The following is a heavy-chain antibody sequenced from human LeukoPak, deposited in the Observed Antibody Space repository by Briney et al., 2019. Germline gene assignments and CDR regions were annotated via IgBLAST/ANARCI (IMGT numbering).Heavy chain of an antibody. D-gene: IGHD3-9*01. V-gene: IGHV1-18*04. CDR3: ARAAYYDILIGEDWFDP. CDR2: ISAYNGNT. Sequence: GASVKVSCKASGYTFTSYGISWGRQAPGQGLEWMGWISAYNGNTNYAQKRQGRVTMTTDTSTSTAYMELRSLRSDDTAVYYCARAAYYDILIGEDWFDPWGQGTLVTVSS. J-gene: IGHJ5*02. CDR1: GYTFTSYG.